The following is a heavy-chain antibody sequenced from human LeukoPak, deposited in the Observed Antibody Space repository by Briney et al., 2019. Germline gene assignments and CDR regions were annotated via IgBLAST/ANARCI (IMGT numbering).Heavy chain of an antibody. J-gene: IGHJ4*02. CDR2: VSNSGGTT. CDR1: GFTFSTYA. D-gene: IGHD6-13*01. Sequence: GRSLRLSCAASGFTFSTYAINWVRQAPGKGLEWVSTVSNSGGTTFYADSVRGRFTISRDNSKNTVYLQMNTLRAEDTAVYYCAKRIRGSSWYFDYWGQGTLVTVSS. V-gene: IGHV3-23*01. CDR3: AKRIRGSSWYFDY.